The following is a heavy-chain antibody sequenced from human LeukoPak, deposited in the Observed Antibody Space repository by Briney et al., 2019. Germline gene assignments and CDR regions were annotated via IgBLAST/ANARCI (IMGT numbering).Heavy chain of an antibody. CDR3: ARDTGYCSGGSCYLYYFDY. V-gene: IGHV3-7*01. CDR2: IKQDGSEK. J-gene: IGHJ4*02. Sequence: QAGGSLRLSCAVSGFTFSSYWMGWVRQAPGKGLEWVANIKQDGSEKYYVDSVKGRFTISRDNAKNSLYLQMNSLRAEDTAVYYCARDTGYCSGGSCYLYYFDYWGQGTLVTVSS. CDR1: GFTFSSYW. D-gene: IGHD2-15*01.